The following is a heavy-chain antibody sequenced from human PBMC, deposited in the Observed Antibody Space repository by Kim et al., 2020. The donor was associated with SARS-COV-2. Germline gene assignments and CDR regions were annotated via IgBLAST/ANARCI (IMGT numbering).Heavy chain of an antibody. CDR1: GGSISSYY. Sequence: SETLSLTCTVSGGSISSYYWSWIRQPPGKGLEWIGYIYYSGSTNYNPSLKSRVTISVDTSKNQFSLKLSSVTAADTAVYYCARAKFIAAAGVPFDYWGQGTLGTLSS. V-gene: IGHV4-59*13. CDR3: ARAKFIAAAGVPFDY. CDR2: IYYSGST. J-gene: IGHJ4*02. D-gene: IGHD6-13*01.